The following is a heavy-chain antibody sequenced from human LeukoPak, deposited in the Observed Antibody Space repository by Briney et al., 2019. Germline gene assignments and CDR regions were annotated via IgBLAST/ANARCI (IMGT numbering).Heavy chain of an antibody. Sequence: SETLSLTCTVSGGSISSYYWSWIRQPPGKGLEWIGYIYYSGSTNYNPSLKSRVTISVDTSKNQFSLKLSSVTAADTAVYYCARDRVPGYSLNWFDPWGQGTLDTVSS. V-gene: IGHV4-59*01. D-gene: IGHD5-18*01. CDR1: GGSISSYY. CDR3: ARDRVPGYSLNWFDP. CDR2: IYYSGST. J-gene: IGHJ5*02.